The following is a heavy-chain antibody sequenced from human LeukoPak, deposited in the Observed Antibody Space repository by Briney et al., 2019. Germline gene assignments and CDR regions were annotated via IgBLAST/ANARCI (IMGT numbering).Heavy chain of an antibody. CDR2: ISGSGGST. D-gene: IGHD1-26*01. V-gene: IGHV3-23*01. CDR3: AKDPGLSALDGSYYAGYFDY. J-gene: IGHJ4*02. CDR1: GFTFSSYA. Sequence: PGGSLRLSCAASGFTFSSYAMSWVRQAPGKGLEWVSAISGSGGSTYYADSVKGRFTISRDNSKNTPYLQMNSLRAEDTAVYYCAKDPGLSALDGSYYAGYFDYWGQGTLVTVSS.